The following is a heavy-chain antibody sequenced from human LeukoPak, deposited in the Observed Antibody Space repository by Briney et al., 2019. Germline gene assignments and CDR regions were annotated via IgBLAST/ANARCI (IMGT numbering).Heavy chain of an antibody. J-gene: IGHJ6*03. D-gene: IGHD2-2*01. CDR3: VRAECSRAYCVIGDYYYYHYMDV. Sequence: PGGSFRLSCVVSGFTFSNAWMSWVRQVPGKGLEWVSSMSGNSAYIYYADSVKARFTISRDNAKNSLYLQMNSLSPEDTAVYYCVRAECSRAYCVIGDYYYYHYMDVWGKGTTVTVSS. V-gene: IGHV3-21*01. CDR2: MSGNSAYI. CDR1: GFTFSNAW.